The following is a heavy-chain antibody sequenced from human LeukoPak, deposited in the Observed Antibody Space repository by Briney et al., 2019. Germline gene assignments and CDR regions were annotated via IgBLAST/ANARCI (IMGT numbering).Heavy chain of an antibody. CDR2: ISSNGGST. CDR1: GFTFSSYA. V-gene: IGHV3-64D*06. Sequence: GGSLRLSCSASGFTFSSYAMHWVRQAPGKGLEYVSAISSNGGSTYYADSVKGRFTISRDNSKNTLYLQMSSLRAEDTAVYYCVKQRSSGVINRYYFDYWGQGTLVTVSS. CDR3: VKQRSSGVINRYYFDY. J-gene: IGHJ4*02. D-gene: IGHD2-15*01.